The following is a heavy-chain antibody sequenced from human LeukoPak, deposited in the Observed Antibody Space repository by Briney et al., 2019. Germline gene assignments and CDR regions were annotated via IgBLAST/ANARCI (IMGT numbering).Heavy chain of an antibody. J-gene: IGHJ5*02. CDR3: ARTSSSTSWFDP. V-gene: IGHV1-18*01. D-gene: IGHD2-2*01. CDR2: ISAYNGNT. Sequence: ASVKVSCKASGYTFTSYGISWVRQAPGQGLEWMGWISAYNGNTNYAQKLQGRVTMTRDTSISTAYMELSSLRSEDTAVYYCARTSSSTSWFDPWGQGTLVTVSS. CDR1: GYTFTSYG.